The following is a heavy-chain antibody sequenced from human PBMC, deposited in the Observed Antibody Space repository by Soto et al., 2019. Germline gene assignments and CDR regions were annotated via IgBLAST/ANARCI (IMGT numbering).Heavy chain of an antibody. CDR3: ARDYYDSSGYYQNWFDP. D-gene: IGHD3-22*01. J-gene: IGHJ5*02. CDR2: LNAGNGNT. CDR1: GYTFTSYA. Sequence: ASVKVSCKASGYTFTSYAMHWVRPAPGQRLEWMGWLNAGNGNTKYSQKFQGRVTITRDTSASTAYMELSSLRSEDTAVYYCARDYYDSSGYYQNWFDPWGQGTLVTVSS. V-gene: IGHV1-3*01.